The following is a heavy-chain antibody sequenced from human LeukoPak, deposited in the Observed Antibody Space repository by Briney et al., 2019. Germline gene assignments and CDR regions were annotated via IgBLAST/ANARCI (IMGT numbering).Heavy chain of an antibody. CDR1: GGSFSGYY. V-gene: IGHV4-34*01. CDR2: IYHSGST. Sequence: SKTLSLTCAVYGGSFSGYYWSWIRQPPGKGLEWIGYIYHSGSTYYNPSLKSRVTISVDRSKNQFSLKLSSVTAADTAVYYCARSNYYDSSGSYFDYWGQGTLVTVSS. CDR3: ARSNYYDSSGSYFDY. D-gene: IGHD3-22*01. J-gene: IGHJ4*02.